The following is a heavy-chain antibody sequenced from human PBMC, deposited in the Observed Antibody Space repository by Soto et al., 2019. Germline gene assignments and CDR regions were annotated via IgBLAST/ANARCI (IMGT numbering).Heavy chain of an antibody. V-gene: IGHV1-3*01. J-gene: IGHJ4*02. CDR2: INAGNGNT. CDR1: GYTFTSYA. Sequence: GASVKVSCKASGYTFTSYAIHWVRQAPGQRLEWMGWINAGNGNTKYSQKFQGRVTITADESTSTAYMELSSLRSEDTAVYYCASLYYDMSSYVIYWGQGTLVTVSS. D-gene: IGHD3-22*01. CDR3: ASLYYDMSSYVIY.